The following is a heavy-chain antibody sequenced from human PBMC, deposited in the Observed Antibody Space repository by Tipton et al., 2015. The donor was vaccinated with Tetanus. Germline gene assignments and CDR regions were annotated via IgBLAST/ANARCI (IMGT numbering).Heavy chain of an antibody. Sequence: TLSLTCTVSGDSVSGYYWSWIRQPPGKGLEWIGYVYYTGSTDYNPSLKSRVTISVDTSKSQFSLRLTSVTAADTAVYFCARANYDFSMKGPFDSWGQGLMVVVSA. V-gene: IGHV4-59*02. D-gene: IGHD3-3*01. CDR2: VYYTGST. CDR1: GDSVSGYY. J-gene: IGHJ4*02. CDR3: ARANYDFSMKGPFDS.